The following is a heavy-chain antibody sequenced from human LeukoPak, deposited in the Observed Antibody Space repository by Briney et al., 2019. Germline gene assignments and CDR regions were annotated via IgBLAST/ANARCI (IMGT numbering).Heavy chain of an antibody. D-gene: IGHD3-3*01. CDR3: ARVGTVYDFWSGYSDYYYYMDV. CDR1: GGSISSHY. CDR2: TYYSGST. V-gene: IGHV4-59*11. J-gene: IGHJ6*03. Sequence: SETLSLTCTVSGGSISSHYWSWIRQPPGKGLEWIGYTYYSGSTKYNPSLKSRVTISVDTSKDQFSLKLSSVTAADTAVYYCARVGTVYDFWSGYSDYYYYMDVWGKGTTVTVSS.